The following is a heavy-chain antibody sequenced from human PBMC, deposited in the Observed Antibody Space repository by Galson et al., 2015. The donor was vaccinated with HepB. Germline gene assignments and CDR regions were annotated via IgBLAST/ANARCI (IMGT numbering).Heavy chain of an antibody. V-gene: IGHV3-30*18. J-gene: IGHJ6*02. CDR1: GFTFSSYG. D-gene: IGHD4-17*01. CDR3: AKEVNTVATDYGMDV. CDR2: ISYDGSHK. Sequence: SLRLSCAASGFTFSSYGMHWVRQAPGKGLGWVAVISYDGSHKYYADSVKGRFTISRDNSMNTLYLQMNSLRAEDTALYYCAKEVNTVATDYGMDVWGQGTTVTVSS.